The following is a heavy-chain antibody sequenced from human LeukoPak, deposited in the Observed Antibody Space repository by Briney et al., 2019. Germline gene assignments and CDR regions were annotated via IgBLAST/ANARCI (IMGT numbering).Heavy chain of an antibody. CDR1: GGSITDYY. CDR2: IYTSGST. D-gene: IGHD2-2*01. J-gene: IGHJ5*02. Sequence: PSETLSLTCTVSGGSITDYYWSWIRQPAGKGLEWIGRIYTSGSTNYNPSLKSRVTVSVDKSKNQFSLKLRSVTAADTAVYFCARDSCRSASCYNNWFDPWGQGTLVTVSS. CDR3: ARDSCRSASCYNNWFDP. V-gene: IGHV4-4*07.